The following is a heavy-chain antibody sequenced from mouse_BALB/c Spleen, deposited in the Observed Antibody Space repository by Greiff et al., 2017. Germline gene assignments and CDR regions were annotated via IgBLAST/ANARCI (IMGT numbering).Heavy chain of an antibody. V-gene: IGHV1-54*01. Sequence: QVQLQQSGAELVRPGTSVKVSCKASGYAFTNYLIEWVKQRPGQGLEWIGVINPGSGGTNYNEKFKGKATLTADKSSSTAYMQLSSLTSDDSAVYFCARGWDGGGLDYWGQGTTLTVSS. J-gene: IGHJ2*01. D-gene: IGHD4-1*01. CDR3: ARGWDGGGLDY. CDR2: INPGSGGT. CDR1: GYAFTNYL.